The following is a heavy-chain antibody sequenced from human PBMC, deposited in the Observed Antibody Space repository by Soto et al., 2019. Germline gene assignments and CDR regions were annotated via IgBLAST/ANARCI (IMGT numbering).Heavy chain of an antibody. CDR2: IRSKANSYAT. D-gene: IGHD5-12*01. J-gene: IGHJ1*01. Sequence: GGSLRLSCAASGFTFSGSAMHWVRQASGKGLEWVGRIRSKANSYATAYAASVKGRFTISRDDSKNTAYLQMNSLKTEDTAVYYCTSTLLTQSLGYSGYDPWWGQG. V-gene: IGHV3-73*01. CDR3: TSTLLTQSLGYSGYDPW. CDR1: GFTFSGSA.